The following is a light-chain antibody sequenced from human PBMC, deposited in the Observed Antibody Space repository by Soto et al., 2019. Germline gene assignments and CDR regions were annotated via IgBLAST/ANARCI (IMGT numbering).Light chain of an antibody. V-gene: IGKV3-15*01. Sequence: DIVMTQSPATLSVSPGERATISCRASQTLSSRLAWYQQKPGQTPRLLIYGASTRAAGIPARFSGSGSGTAVTLTITSRQYDDFAVYYCQQQSIWPPFTFGPGTKLDIK. CDR2: GAS. CDR1: QTLSSR. CDR3: QQQSIWPPFT. J-gene: IGKJ3*01.